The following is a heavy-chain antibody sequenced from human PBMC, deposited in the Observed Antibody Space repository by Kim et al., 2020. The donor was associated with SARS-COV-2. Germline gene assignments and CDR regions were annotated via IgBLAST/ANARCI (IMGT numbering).Heavy chain of an antibody. CDR2: K. D-gene: IGHD4-17*01. CDR3: ARLLGVTSLDY. V-gene: IGHV3-33*01. J-gene: IGHJ4*02. Sequence: KYYADSVKGRFTISRDNSKNTLYLQMNSLRAEDTAVYYCARLLGVTSLDYWGQGTLVTVSS.